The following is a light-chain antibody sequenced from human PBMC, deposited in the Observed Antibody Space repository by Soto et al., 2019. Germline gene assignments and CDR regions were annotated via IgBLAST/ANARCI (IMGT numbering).Light chain of an antibody. CDR1: SSDVGGYNY. J-gene: IGLJ2*01. CDR3: SSYTSTITLVI. CDR2: DVS. Sequence: QSALTQPASVSGSPGQSITISCTGTSSDVGGYNYVAWYQHHPGKAPKVMIYDVSNRPSGVSNRFSGSKSGNTASLTISGLQAEDEADYYCSSYTSTITLVIFGGGTKLTVL. V-gene: IGLV2-14*03.